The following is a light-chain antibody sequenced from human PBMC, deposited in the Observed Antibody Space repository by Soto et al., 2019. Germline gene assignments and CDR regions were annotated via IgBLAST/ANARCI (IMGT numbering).Light chain of an antibody. CDR1: SSDVGGYNY. Sequence: QSALTQPASVSGSPGQSITISCTGTSSDVGGYNYVSWYQQHPGKAPKLMIYDVSNRPSGVSNRFSGYKSGNTASLTISRLQAEDEADYYCSSYTSSSTLFGTGTKVTVL. V-gene: IGLV2-14*01. J-gene: IGLJ1*01. CDR3: SSYTSSSTL. CDR2: DVS.